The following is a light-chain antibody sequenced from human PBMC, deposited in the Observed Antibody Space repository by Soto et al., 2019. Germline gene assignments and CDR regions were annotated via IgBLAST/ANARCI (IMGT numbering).Light chain of an antibody. Sequence: ETVMTQSTATLSVSPGERATLSCRASQSVSSNLAWYQQKPGQPPRLLIYAASTRATGVPARFSGSGSGTDFTLTISRLESEDFAVYHCQQYGSSPLTFGGGTKVDIK. CDR1: QSVSSN. V-gene: IGKV3-15*01. J-gene: IGKJ4*01. CDR3: QQYGSSPLT. CDR2: AAS.